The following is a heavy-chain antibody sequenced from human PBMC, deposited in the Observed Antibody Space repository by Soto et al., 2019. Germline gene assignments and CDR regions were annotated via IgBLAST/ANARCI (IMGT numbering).Heavy chain of an antibody. CDR2: IYYSGST. Sequence: PSETLSLTCTVSGGSISSYYWSWIRQPPGKGLEWIGYIYYSGSTNYNPSLKSRVTISVDTSKNQFSLKLSSVTAADTAVYYCARVGPWVPYSYDSSPYTFENWFDHWGQGNLVTVSS. J-gene: IGHJ5*02. CDR3: ARVGPWVPYSYDSSPYTFENWFDH. V-gene: IGHV4-59*01. D-gene: IGHD3-22*01. CDR1: GGSISSYY.